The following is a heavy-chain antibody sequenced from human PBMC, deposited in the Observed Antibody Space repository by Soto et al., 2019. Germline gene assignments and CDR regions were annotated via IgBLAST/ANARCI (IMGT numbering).Heavy chain of an antibody. CDR3: ARDIVYDILTGYYYYYYYMDV. D-gene: IGHD3-9*01. CDR1: GYTFTSYY. V-gene: IGHV1-46*03. Sequence: ASVTVSCKASGYTFTSYYMHWVRQATGQGLEWMGIINPSGGSTSYAQKFQGRVTMTRDTSTSTVYMELSSLRSEDTAVYYCARDIVYDILTGYYYYYYYMDVWGKGTTVTVSS. J-gene: IGHJ6*03. CDR2: INPSGGST.